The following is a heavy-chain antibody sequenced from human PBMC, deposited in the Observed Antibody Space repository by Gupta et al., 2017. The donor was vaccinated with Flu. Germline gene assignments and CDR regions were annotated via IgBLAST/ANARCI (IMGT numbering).Heavy chain of an antibody. CDR2: INPNSGGT. D-gene: IGHD1-7*01. V-gene: IGHV1-2*06. Sequence: QVQLVQSGAEVKKPGASVKVSCKASGYTFTGYYMHWVRQAPGQGLEWMGRINPNSGGTNYAQKFQGRVTMTRDTSISTAYMELSRLRSDDTAVYYCARVRRGTPTTRNYGAWDYFDYWGQGTLVTVSS. J-gene: IGHJ4*02. CDR1: GYTFTGYY. CDR3: ARVRRGTPTTRNYGAWDYFDY.